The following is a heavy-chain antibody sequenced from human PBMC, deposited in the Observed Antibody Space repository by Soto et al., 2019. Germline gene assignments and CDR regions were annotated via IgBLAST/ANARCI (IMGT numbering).Heavy chain of an antibody. CDR3: AHSPYIGGTCYLFDH. V-gene: IGHV3-11*01. J-gene: IGHJ4*02. D-gene: IGHD2-15*01. Sequence: GGSLRLSCAASGFTFSDYYMSWIRQAPGKGLEWVSYISSSGSTIYYADSVKGRFTISRDNAKNSLYLQMNSLRAEDTAVYYCAHSPYIGGTCYLFDHWGQGTPVTVSS. CDR1: GFTFSDYY. CDR2: ISSSGSTI.